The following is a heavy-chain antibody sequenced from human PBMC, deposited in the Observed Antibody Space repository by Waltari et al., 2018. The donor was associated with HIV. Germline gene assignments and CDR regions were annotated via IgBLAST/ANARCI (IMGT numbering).Heavy chain of an antibody. V-gene: IGHV3-23*01. D-gene: IGHD3-3*01. CDR1: GCTFSSSA. Sequence: EVQLLESGGGLVQPGGSLRLSCAASGCTFSSSAMRWVRQAPGKGLEWVSAISGSGGSTHYADSVKGRFTISRDNSKSTLYLQMNSLRAEDTAVYYCAGFLEWSTPLDYFDYWGQGTLVTVSS. CDR3: AGFLEWSTPLDYFDY. J-gene: IGHJ4*02. CDR2: ISGSGGST.